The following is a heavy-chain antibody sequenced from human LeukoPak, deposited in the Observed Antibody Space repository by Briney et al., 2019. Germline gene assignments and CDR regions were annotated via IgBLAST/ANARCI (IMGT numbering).Heavy chain of an antibody. V-gene: IGHV3-73*01. D-gene: IGHD2-15*01. Sequence: GGSLRLSCAASGFTFSGSAMHWVRQASGKGLGWVGRIRSKANSYATAYAASVKGRFTISRDDSKNTAYLQMNSLKTEDTAVYYCTRLTRYCSGGSCYSVDYWGQGTLVTVSS. CDR1: GFTFSGSA. J-gene: IGHJ4*02. CDR3: TRLTRYCSGGSCYSVDY. CDR2: IRSKANSYAT.